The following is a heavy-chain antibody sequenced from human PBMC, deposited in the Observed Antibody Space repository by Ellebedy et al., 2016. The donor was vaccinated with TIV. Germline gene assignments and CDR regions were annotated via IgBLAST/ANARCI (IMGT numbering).Heavy chain of an antibody. CDR3: TRLQDDYVRGTYRYQRGEDYQYFGLDV. D-gene: IGHD3-16*02. Sequence: GESLKISCTSSGFRFGDYAMSWFRRAPGKGLEWVGFIRSKTYGGTTEYAASVKVRFAISKYDSMSIAQLQMDSLKTEDTAVYYCTRLQDDYVRGTYRYQRGEDYQYFGLDVWGQGATVTVSS. V-gene: IGHV3-49*03. CDR1: GFRFGDYA. J-gene: IGHJ6*02. CDR2: IRSKTYGGTT.